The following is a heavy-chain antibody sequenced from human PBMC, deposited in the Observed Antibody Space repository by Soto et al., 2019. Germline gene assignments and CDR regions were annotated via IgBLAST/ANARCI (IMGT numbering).Heavy chain of an antibody. CDR3: AADVGGYIYGLARH. CDR2: IIPVFGAA. V-gene: IGHV1-69*13. Sequence: SVKVSCKASGATLNSFNNYGITWVRQAPGQGLEWMGGIIPVFGAANYAQKFQGRVTITADESTSTAYMELSSLRSEDTAVYYCAADVGGYIYGLARHWGPGTLVTVSS. J-gene: IGHJ4*02. CDR1: GATLNSFNNYG. D-gene: IGHD4-17*01.